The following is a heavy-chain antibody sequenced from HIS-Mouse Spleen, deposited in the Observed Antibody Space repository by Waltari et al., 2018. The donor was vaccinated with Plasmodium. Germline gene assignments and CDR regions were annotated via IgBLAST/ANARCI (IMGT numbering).Heavy chain of an antibody. Sequence: EVQLVESGGGLVQPGGSLRLSCDAPGFTFSSYWMSWVRQVPGKGLEWVANIKQDGSEKYYVDSVKGRFTISRDNAKNSLYLQMNSLRAEDTAVYYCASSWYWYFDLWGRGTLVTVSS. V-gene: IGHV3-7*01. J-gene: IGHJ2*01. CDR1: GFTFSSYW. CDR3: ASSWYWYFDL. D-gene: IGHD6-13*01. CDR2: IKQDGSEK.